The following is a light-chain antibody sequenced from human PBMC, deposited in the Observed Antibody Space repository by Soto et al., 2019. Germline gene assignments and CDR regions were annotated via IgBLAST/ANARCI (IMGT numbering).Light chain of an antibody. CDR1: QSVSSSY. J-gene: IGKJ2*01. CDR3: QQYGSSPPNT. Sequence: EIVLTQSPGTLSLSPGERATLSCRASQSVSSSYLAWYQQKPGQAPRLLIYGASSRATGSPDRFSGGGSGTDFTLTISRLEPEDFAVYYCQQYGSSPPNTFGQGTRLEIK. CDR2: GAS. V-gene: IGKV3-20*01.